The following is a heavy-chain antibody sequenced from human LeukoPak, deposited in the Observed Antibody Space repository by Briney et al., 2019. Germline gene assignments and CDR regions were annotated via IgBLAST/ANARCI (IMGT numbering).Heavy chain of an antibody. CDR2: ISISGSTI. CDR1: GFTFSSYE. D-gene: IGHD3-16*02. CDR3: ARSMITFGGVIVPFDY. J-gene: IGHJ4*02. V-gene: IGHV3-48*03. Sequence: GGSLRLSCAAAGFTFSSYEMNSVRHAPGKRLGWVLYISISGSTIYYADSVKGRFTISRDNAKNSLYLQINSLRAEDTALYYCARSMITFGGVIVPFDYWGQGTLVTVSS.